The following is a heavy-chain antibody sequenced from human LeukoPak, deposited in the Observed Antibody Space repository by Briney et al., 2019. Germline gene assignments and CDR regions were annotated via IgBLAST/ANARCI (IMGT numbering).Heavy chain of an antibody. CDR2: ISGSGGT. CDR3: ARDTALEIAARHYYYYMDV. D-gene: IGHD6-6*01. Sequence: PGGSLRLSCAASGFTFSNYAMTWVRQAPGKGLEWVSTISGSGGTYYADSVKGRFTISRDNSKNTLYLQMNSLRAEDTAVYYCARDTALEIAARHYYYYMDVWGKGTTVTVSS. CDR1: GFTFSNYA. V-gene: IGHV3-23*01. J-gene: IGHJ6*03.